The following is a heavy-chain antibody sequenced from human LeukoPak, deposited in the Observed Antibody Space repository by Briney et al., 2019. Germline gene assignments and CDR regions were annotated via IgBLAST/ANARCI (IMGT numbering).Heavy chain of an antibody. CDR1: GFTFSSYS. V-gene: IGHV3-21*01. D-gene: IGHD3-22*01. CDR3: ASSSGYYGSRYYFDY. Sequence: AGGSLRLSCAAAGFTFSSYSMNWVRQAPGKGLEWVSSISSSSSYIYYADSVKGRFTISRDNAKNSLYLQMNSLRAEDTAVYYCASSSGYYGSRYYFDYWGQGTLVTVSS. CDR2: ISSSSSYI. J-gene: IGHJ4*02.